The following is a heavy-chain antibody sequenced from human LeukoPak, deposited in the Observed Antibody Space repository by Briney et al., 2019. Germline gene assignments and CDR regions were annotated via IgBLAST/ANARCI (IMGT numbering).Heavy chain of an antibody. CDR3: VKVWQPGRSYAFDI. CDR2: ISGDGGST. CDR1: GFTFDDYV. Sequence: GGSLRLSCAASGFTFDDYVMHWVRQAPGKGLEWVSLISGDGGSTYYADSVKGRFPISRDNSKDSLYLQMNSLRTEDTALYYCVKVWQPGRSYAFDIWGQGTMVTVSS. V-gene: IGHV3-43*02. J-gene: IGHJ3*02. D-gene: IGHD1-26*01.